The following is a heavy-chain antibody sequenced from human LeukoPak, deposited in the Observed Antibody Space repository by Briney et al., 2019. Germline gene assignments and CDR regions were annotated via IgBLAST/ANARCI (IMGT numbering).Heavy chain of an antibody. Sequence: PGGSLRLSCAASGLTFSSYSMNWVRQAPGKGLEWVAVISYDGSNKYYADSVKGRFTISRDNSKNTLYLQMNSLRAEDTAVYYCARENSSGWYFFDYWGQGTLVTVSS. D-gene: IGHD6-19*01. V-gene: IGHV3-30*03. CDR2: ISYDGSNK. CDR3: ARENSSGWYFFDY. CDR1: GLTFSSYS. J-gene: IGHJ4*02.